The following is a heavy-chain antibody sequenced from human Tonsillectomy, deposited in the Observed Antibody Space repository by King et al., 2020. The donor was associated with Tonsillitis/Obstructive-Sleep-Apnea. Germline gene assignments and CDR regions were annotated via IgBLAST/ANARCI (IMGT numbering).Heavy chain of an antibody. D-gene: IGHD3-3*01. CDR3: AKDHTDLIRFLDY. J-gene: IGHJ4*02. CDR2: MSYDGSNK. V-gene: IGHV3-30*18. CDR1: GFTFSSYG. Sequence: QLVQSGGGVVQPGRSLRLSSAASGFTFSSYGMHWVRQAPGKGLEWVAVMSYDGSNKYYADSVTGRFTISRDNSKNTLYLQMNSLRAEDTAVYYCAKDHTDLIRFLDYWGKGTLVTVSS.